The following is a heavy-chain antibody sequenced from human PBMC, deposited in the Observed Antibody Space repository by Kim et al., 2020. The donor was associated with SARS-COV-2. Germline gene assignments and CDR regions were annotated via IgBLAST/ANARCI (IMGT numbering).Heavy chain of an antibody. CDR2: ISDGGGNT. CDR1: GFTFSNFA. J-gene: IGHJ4*02. V-gene: IGHV3-23*01. D-gene: IGHD4-17*01. Sequence: GGSLRLSCAASGFTFSNFAMSWVRQPPGKGLELVSTISDGGGNTYYADSVKGRFAISRDNSKNTFYLQMNSLRAEDTAVYYCAKGDVTAVTTSVFDYWGQGTLVIVSS. CDR3: AKGDVTAVTTSVFDY.